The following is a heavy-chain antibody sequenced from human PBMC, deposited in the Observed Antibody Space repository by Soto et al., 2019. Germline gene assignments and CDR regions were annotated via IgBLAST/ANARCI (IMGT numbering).Heavy chain of an antibody. CDR3: AKVVIAAPLRYFDWLLSPIDY. CDR2: ISGSGGST. Sequence: GGSLRLSCAAAGCTFISYAMSWVRQDPGKGLEWVSAISGSGGSTYYADSVKGRFTISRGNSKNTLYLQMNSLRAEDTAVYYCAKVVIAAPLRYFDWLLSPIDYWGQGTLVTVSS. V-gene: IGHV3-23*01. D-gene: IGHD3-9*01. CDR1: GCTFISYA. J-gene: IGHJ4*02.